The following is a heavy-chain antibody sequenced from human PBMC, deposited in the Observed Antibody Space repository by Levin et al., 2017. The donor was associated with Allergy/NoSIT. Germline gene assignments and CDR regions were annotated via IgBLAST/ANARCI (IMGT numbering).Heavy chain of an antibody. V-gene: IGHV3-74*01. CDR3: ARDPYNSASESYYGFDY. CDR1: GITSSIHW. Sequence: ASVKVSCAISGITSSIHWMHWVRQAPGKGLVWVSRVNPDGSYRSYADSVKGRFTISRDNAKNTLYLQMNSLRAEDTAVYYCARDPYNSASESYYGFDYWGQGTLVTVSS. J-gene: IGHJ4*02. D-gene: IGHD3-10*01. CDR2: VNPDGSYR.